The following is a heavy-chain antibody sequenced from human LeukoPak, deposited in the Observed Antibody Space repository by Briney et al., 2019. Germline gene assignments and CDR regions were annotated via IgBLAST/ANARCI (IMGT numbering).Heavy chain of an antibody. D-gene: IGHD6-13*01. CDR3: ARQGLGIVAALFDP. Sequence: SETLSLTCAVSGYSISSGYYWGWIRQPPGKGLEWIGSIYHSGSTYYNPSLKSRVTISVDTSKNQFSLKLSSVTAADTAVYYCARQGLGIVAALFDPWGQGTLVTVSS. J-gene: IGHJ5*02. V-gene: IGHV4-38-2*01. CDR2: IYHSGST. CDR1: GYSISSGYY.